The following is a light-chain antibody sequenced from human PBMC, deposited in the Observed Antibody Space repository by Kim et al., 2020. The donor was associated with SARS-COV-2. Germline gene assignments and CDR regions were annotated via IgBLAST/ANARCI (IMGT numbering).Light chain of an antibody. J-gene: IGKJ2*01. V-gene: IGKV4-1*01. CDR2: WAS. CDR1: QSVLYSSNNKNY. Sequence: DFVMTQSPDSLAVSLGERATINCKSSQSVLYSSNNKNYLAWYQQKPGLPPRLLIYWASTRESGVPDRFSGSGSGTDFTLTISSLQAEDVAVYYCQQYYGPPYTFGQGTKLEIK. CDR3: QQYYGPPYT.